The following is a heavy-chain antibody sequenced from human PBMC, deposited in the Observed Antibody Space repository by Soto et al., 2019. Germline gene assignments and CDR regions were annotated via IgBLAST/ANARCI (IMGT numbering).Heavy chain of an antibody. Sequence: QVQLVESGGGVVQPGRSLRLCWAASGFTFSSYGMHWVRQAPGKGLEWVAVISYDGSNKYYADSVKGRFTISRDNSKNTLYLQMNSLRAEDTAVYYCAKVGYSGSYFDYWGQGTLVTVSS. CDR1: GFTFSSYG. D-gene: IGHD1-26*01. V-gene: IGHV3-30*18. CDR2: ISYDGSNK. J-gene: IGHJ4*02. CDR3: AKVGYSGSYFDY.